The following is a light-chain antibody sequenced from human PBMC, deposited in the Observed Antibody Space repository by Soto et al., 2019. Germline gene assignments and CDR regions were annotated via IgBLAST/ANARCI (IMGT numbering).Light chain of an antibody. Sequence: IVMTHSPATLSVSRGERASLSCRASQSVSSNLAWYQQKPGQAPRLLIYGASTRATGIPARFSGSGSGTEFTLTISRLEPEDFAVYYCQQYGSSPGTFGQGTRLEIK. V-gene: IGKV3-15*01. J-gene: IGKJ5*01. CDR2: GAS. CDR1: QSVSSN. CDR3: QQYGSSPGT.